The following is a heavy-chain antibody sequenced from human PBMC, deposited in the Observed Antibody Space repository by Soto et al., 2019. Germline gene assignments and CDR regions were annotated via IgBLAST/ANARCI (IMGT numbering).Heavy chain of an antibody. D-gene: IGHD4-4*01. Sequence: GGSLRLSCAASGFTFSSYAMSWVRQAPGKGLEWVSAISGSGGSTYYADSVKGRFTISRDNSKNTLYLQMNSLRAEDTAVYYSAKGSNPLAAHTYYYSMDVWGQGTTVTVSS. CDR3: AKGSNPLAAHTYYYSMDV. V-gene: IGHV3-23*01. CDR1: GFTFSSYA. CDR2: ISGSGGST. J-gene: IGHJ6*03.